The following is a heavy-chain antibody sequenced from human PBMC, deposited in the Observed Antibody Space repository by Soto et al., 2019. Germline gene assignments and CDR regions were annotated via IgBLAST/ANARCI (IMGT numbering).Heavy chain of an antibody. CDR3: TSSEVVGATSVAFDI. J-gene: IGHJ3*02. D-gene: IGHD1-26*01. Sequence: GGSLRLSCAASGVNFRGSAMHWVRQASGKGLEWVGRIRSKANSYATAYAASVKGRFTISRDDSKNTAYLQMNSLKTEDTAVYYCTSSEVVGATSVAFDIWGQGTMVTVSS. CDR2: IRSKANSYAT. CDR1: GVNFRGSA. V-gene: IGHV3-73*01.